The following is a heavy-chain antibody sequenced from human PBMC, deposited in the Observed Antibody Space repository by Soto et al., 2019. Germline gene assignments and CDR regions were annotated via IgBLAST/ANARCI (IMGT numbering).Heavy chain of an antibody. Sequence: SETLSLTCTVSGVSIISYYWSWILQPPGKGLEWIGYIYYSGSTNYNPSLKSRVTISVDTSKNQFSLKLSSVTAADTAVYYCARFKVDTAMGAKYYYYYYGMDVWGQGTTVTVAS. CDR3: ARFKVDTAMGAKYYYYYYGMDV. CDR2: IYYSGST. J-gene: IGHJ6*02. D-gene: IGHD5-18*01. CDR1: GVSIISYY. V-gene: IGHV4-59*01.